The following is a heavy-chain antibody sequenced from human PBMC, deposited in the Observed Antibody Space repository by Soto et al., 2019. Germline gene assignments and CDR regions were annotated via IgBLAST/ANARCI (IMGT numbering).Heavy chain of an antibody. CDR2: INPNSGGT. Sequence: SVKVSCKASGYTFTGYYMHWVRQAPGQGLEWMGWINPNSGGTNYAQKFQGWVTMTRDTSISTAYMELSRLRSDDTAVYYCAREGPIPYFFGELFYYYYYGMDVWGQGTTVTVSS. V-gene: IGHV1-2*04. CDR3: AREGPIPYFFGELFYYYYYGMDV. J-gene: IGHJ6*02. CDR1: GYTFTGYY. D-gene: IGHD3-10*01.